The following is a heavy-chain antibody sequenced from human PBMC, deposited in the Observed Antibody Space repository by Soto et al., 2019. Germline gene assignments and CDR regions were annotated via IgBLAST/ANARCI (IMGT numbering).Heavy chain of an antibody. CDR1: GFTFSSYS. D-gene: IGHD2-2*01. J-gene: IGHJ5*02. CDR3: ARDAENVVVQAATRHWFDP. V-gene: IGHV3-48*01. Sequence: EVQLVESGGGLVQPGGSLRLSCAASGFTFSSYSMNWVRQAPGKGLEWVSYISSSSSTIYYADSVKGRFTISRDNAKNSLHLQMNSLRAEDTAVYYCARDAENVVVQAATRHWFDPWGQGTLVTVSS. CDR2: ISSSSSTI.